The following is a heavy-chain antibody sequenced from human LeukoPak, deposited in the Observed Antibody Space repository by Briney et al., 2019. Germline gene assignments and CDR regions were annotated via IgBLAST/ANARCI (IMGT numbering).Heavy chain of an antibody. J-gene: IGHJ5*02. V-gene: IGHV3-48*03. CDR2: ISSSGSTI. CDR3: AKDPTRIAARPNNWFDP. CDR1: GFTFSSYE. Sequence: GGSLRLSCAASGFTFSSYEMNWVRQAPGKGLEWVSYISSSGSTIYYADSVKGRFTISRDNSKNTLYLQMNSLRAEDTAVYYCAKDPTRIAARPNNWFDPWGQGTLVTVPS. D-gene: IGHD6-6*01.